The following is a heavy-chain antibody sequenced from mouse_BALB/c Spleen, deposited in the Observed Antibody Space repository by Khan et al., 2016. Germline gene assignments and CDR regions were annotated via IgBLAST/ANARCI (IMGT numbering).Heavy chain of an antibody. CDR1: GYSITSDYA. D-gene: IGHD4-1*01. V-gene: IGHV3-2*02. Sequence: VQLQQSGPGLVKPSQSLSLTCTVTGYSITSDYAWNWIRQFPGNKLEWMGYISYSGSTSYNPSLKSRISITRDTSKNQFFLQLNSVTTEDTATXYCARWLGRGYYYAMDYWGQGTSVTVSS. CDR3: ARWLGRGYYYAMDY. CDR2: ISYSGST. J-gene: IGHJ4*01.